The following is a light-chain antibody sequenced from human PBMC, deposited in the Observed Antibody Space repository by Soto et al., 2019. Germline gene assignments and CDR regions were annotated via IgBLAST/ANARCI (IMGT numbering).Light chain of an antibody. V-gene: IGKV3-20*01. J-gene: IGKJ3*01. Sequence: EVVMTHSPATLSVSPSERATLSCRAGQNIHTNLAWYQQKPGQAPRVLIYGTSIRASGVPERFSGGGSGTDFTLTITRLEPEDFAVYYCQQYGSSLFTFGPGTKVDIK. CDR1: QNIHTN. CDR2: GTS. CDR3: QQYGSSLFT.